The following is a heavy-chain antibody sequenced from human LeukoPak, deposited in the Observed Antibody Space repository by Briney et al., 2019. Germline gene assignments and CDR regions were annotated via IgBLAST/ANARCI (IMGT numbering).Heavy chain of an antibody. J-gene: IGHJ5*02. CDR3: AKGPMGLDWFDP. V-gene: IGHV3-23*01. CDR2: ISGSGGST. D-gene: IGHD3-16*01. CDR1: GFTFSSYA. Sequence: GGSLRLSCAASGFTFSSYAMSWVRQAPGKGLEWVSAISGSGGSTYYADSVKGRFTISRDNSKNTLYLQMNSLRAKDTAVYYCAKGPMGLDWFDPWGQGTLVTVSS.